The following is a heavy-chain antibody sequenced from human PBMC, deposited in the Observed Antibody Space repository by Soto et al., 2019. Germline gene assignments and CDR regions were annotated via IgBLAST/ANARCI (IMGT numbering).Heavy chain of an antibody. D-gene: IGHD1-26*01. J-gene: IGHJ4*02. Sequence: GGSLRLSCVTSGFTFSKAWVGWVRQAPGKGLEWVGRIMSKTDGGTTDYAAPVKGRFTISRDDSKSTLYLQMNSLKTEDTAFYYCTTDSGMSPYSFDYWGQGPRVTVSS. V-gene: IGHV3-15*01. CDR1: GFTFSKAW. CDR2: IMSKTDGGTT. CDR3: TTDSGMSPYSFDY.